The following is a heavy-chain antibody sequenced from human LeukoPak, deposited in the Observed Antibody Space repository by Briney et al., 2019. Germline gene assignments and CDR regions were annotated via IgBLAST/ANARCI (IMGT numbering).Heavy chain of an antibody. CDR1: GFTFSDYY. Sequence: GGSLRLSCAASGFTFSDYYMSWIRQAPGKGLEWVSYISTSGSIIFYVDSVKGRFAISRDNAKNSLYLQMNSLRAEDTAVYYCARFFNNQEDYWGQGTLVTVSS. D-gene: IGHD1/OR15-1a*01. CDR2: ISTSGSII. V-gene: IGHV3-11*01. J-gene: IGHJ4*02. CDR3: ARFFNNQEDY.